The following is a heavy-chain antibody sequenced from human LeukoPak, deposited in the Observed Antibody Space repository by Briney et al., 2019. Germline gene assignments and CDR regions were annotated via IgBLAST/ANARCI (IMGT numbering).Heavy chain of an antibody. J-gene: IGHJ4*02. CDR2: ISAYNGNT. Sequence: ASVKVSCKAPGYTFTSYGISWVRQAPGQGLEWMGWISAYNGNTNYAQKLQGRVTMTTDTSTTTAYMELRNLRSDDTAIYYCARQVDTAMALPDYWGQGTLVTVSS. CDR1: GYTFTSYG. D-gene: IGHD5-18*01. CDR3: ARQVDTAMALPDY. V-gene: IGHV1-18*01.